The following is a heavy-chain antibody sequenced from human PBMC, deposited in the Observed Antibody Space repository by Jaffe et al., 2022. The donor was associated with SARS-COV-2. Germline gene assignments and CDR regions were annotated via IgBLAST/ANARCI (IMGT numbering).Heavy chain of an antibody. D-gene: IGHD4-17*01. CDR2: IKQDGSEK. Sequence: EVQLVESGGGLVQPGGSLRLSCAASGFTFSSYWMSWVRQAPGKGLEWVANIKQDGSEKYYVDSVKGRFTISRDNAKNSLYLQMNSLRAEDTAVYYCARDFYDYGDQYYNWFDPWGQGTLVTVSS. CDR1: GFTFSSYW. CDR3: ARDFYDYGDQYYNWFDP. V-gene: IGHV3-7*01. J-gene: IGHJ5*02.